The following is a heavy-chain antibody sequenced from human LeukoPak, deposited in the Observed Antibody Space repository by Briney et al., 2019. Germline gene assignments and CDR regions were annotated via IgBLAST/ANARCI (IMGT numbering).Heavy chain of an antibody. CDR2: ISSSSSYT. CDR3: ARGVGGRSPNAFVI. J-gene: IGHJ3*02. D-gene: IGHD1-26*01. V-gene: IGHV3-11*06. CDR1: GFTFSDYY. Sequence: GGPLRLSCAASGFTFSDYYMSWIRQAPGKGLEWVSYISSSSSYTHYADSVKGRFTISRDNAKNTLYLQMNSLRAEDTAVYYCARGVGGRSPNAFVIWGKGTMGTVCS.